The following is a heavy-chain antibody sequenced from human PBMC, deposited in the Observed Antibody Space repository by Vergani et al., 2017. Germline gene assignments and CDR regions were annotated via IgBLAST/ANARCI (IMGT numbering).Heavy chain of an antibody. CDR3: AGPQGTSAYYYGGFDY. CDR2: ISGPGLST. CDR1: GFTFSNSA. J-gene: IGHJ4*02. V-gene: IGHV3-23*01. Sequence: EVHLLESGGGLVQSGGSLRLSCAASGFTFSNSAVSWVRQAPGRGLAWVSSISGPGLSTYYADSVKGRFSISRDNSNNTVFLQMHSLRAEDTAIYYCAGPQGTSAYYYGGFDYWGQGILVTVSS. D-gene: IGHD3-22*01.